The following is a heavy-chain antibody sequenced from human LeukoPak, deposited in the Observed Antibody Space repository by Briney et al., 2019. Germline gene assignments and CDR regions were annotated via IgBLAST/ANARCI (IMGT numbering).Heavy chain of an antibody. Sequence: KISCKASGGTFSSYAISWVRQAPGQGLEWMGGIIPIFGTANYAQKFQGRVTITTDESTSTAYMELSSLRSEDTAVYYCARAAQVSDAFDIWGQGTMVTVSS. D-gene: IGHD1-14*01. CDR2: IIPIFGTA. CDR3: ARAAQVSDAFDI. J-gene: IGHJ3*02. CDR1: GGTFSSYA. V-gene: IGHV1-69*05.